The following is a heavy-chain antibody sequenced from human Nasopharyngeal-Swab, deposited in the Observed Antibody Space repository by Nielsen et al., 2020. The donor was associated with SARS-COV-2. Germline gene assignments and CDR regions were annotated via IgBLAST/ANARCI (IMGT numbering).Heavy chain of an antibody. J-gene: IGHJ6*02. Sequence: SEPLSLTCTVSGGPITGYYWSWIRPPPGKGLEWTGNIYYTGSTKYNPSLKSRVTISIDASKYQFSLKLTSVTAADTAVYYCARDRPNYGMDVWGRGTTVTVS. CDR3: ARDRPNYGMDV. CDR2: IYYTGST. CDR1: GGPITGYY. V-gene: IGHV4-59*01.